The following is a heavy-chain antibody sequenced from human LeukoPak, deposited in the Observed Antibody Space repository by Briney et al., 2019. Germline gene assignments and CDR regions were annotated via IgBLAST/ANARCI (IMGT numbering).Heavy chain of an antibody. Sequence: SETLSLTCTVSGGSVSSGSYYWSWIRQPPGKRLEWLGYIYYSGSTNYNPSLKSRVTISVDTSKNQFSLKLSSVTAADTAVYYCAREVYSGYDFGYFDYWGQGTLVTVSS. J-gene: IGHJ4*02. CDR3: AREVYSGYDFGYFDY. D-gene: IGHD5-12*01. CDR1: GGSVSSGSYY. CDR2: IYYSGST. V-gene: IGHV4-61*01.